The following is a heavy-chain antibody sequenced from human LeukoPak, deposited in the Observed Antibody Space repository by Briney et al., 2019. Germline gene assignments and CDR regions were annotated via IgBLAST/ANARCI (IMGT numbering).Heavy chain of an antibody. CDR3: ARDFLLQSEGLFDY. J-gene: IGHJ4*02. V-gene: IGHV4-59*12. CDR1: DGSISSYY. D-gene: IGHD4-11*01. Sequence: PSETLSLTCNVSDGSISSYYWSWIRQPPGKGLEWIGNIHYTGSTNYNPSLKSRVTISVDTSRNQFSLNLSSVTAADTAVYYCARDFLLQSEGLFDYWGQGTLVTVSS. CDR2: IHYTGST.